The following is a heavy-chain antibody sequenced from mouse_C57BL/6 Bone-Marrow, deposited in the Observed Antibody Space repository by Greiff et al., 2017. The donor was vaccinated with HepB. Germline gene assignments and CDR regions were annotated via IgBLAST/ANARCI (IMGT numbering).Heavy chain of an antibody. V-gene: IGHV1-72*01. CDR3: ASELPSFFLYFDY. D-gene: IGHD2-1*01. CDR1: GYTFTSYW. Sequence: QVQLQQPGAELVKPGASVKLSCKASGYTFTSYWMHWVKQRPGRGLEWIGRIDPNSGGNKYNEKFKSKATLTVDKPSSTAYMQLSSLTSEDSAVYYCASELPSFFLYFDYWGQGTTLTVSS. J-gene: IGHJ2*01. CDR2: IDPNSGGN.